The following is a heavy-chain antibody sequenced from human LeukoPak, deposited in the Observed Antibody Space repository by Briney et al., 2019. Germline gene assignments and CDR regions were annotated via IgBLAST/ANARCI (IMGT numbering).Heavy chain of an antibody. CDR2: ISSSGSTI. CDR3: ARSPLGGDYYSC. V-gene: IGHV3-48*03. CDR1: GFTFSSYE. D-gene: IGHD2-21*02. J-gene: IGHJ4*02. Sequence: PGGSLRLSCAASGFTFSSYEMNWVRQAPGKGLEWVSYISSSGSTIYYADSVKGRFTISRDNAKNSLYLQMNSLRAEHTAVYYCARSPLGGDYYSCWGRGTLVTVSS.